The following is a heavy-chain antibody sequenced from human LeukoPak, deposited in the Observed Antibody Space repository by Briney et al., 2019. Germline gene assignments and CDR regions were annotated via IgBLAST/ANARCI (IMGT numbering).Heavy chain of an antibody. J-gene: IGHJ4*02. V-gene: IGHV3-30*18. D-gene: IGHD5-18*01. CDR1: GFTFSSYG. CDR3: ANIGYSYDSFFDY. CDR2: ISYDGSNK. Sequence: PGRSLRLSCAASGFTFSSYGMHWVRQAPGKGLEWVAVISYDGSNKYYADSVKGRFTISRDNSKNTLYLQMNSLRAEDTAVYYCANIGYSYDSFFDYWGQGTLVTVSS.